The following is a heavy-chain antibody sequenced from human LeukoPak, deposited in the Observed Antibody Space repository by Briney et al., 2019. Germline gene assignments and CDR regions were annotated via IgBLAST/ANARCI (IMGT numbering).Heavy chain of an antibody. V-gene: IGHV3-21*01. CDR3: ARDGNDGDYSY. Sequence: TGGSLRLSCAASGFTFSSYSMNWVRQAPGKGLEWVSSITGSSSYIYYADSVKGRFTISRDNAKNSLYLQMNSLRAEDTAIYYCARDGNDGDYSYWGQGTLVTVSS. CDR1: GFTFSSYS. J-gene: IGHJ4*02. CDR2: ITGSSSYI. D-gene: IGHD4-17*01.